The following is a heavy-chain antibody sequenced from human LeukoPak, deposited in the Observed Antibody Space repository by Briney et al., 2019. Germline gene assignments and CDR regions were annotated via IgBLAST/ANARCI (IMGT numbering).Heavy chain of an antibody. CDR1: GYTFTGYY. CDR3: ARVRWELLKVGWFDP. J-gene: IGHJ5*02. V-gene: IGHV1-46*01. CDR2: INPSGGST. Sequence: EASVKVSCKASGYTFTGYYMHWVRQAPGQGLEWMGIINPSGGSTSYAQKFQGRVTMTRDTSTSTVYMELSSLRSEDTAVYYCARVRWELLKVGWFDPWGQGTLVTVSS. D-gene: IGHD1-26*01.